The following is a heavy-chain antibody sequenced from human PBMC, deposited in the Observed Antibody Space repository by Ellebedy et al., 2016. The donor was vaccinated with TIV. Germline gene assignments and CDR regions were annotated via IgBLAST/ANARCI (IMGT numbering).Heavy chain of an antibody. CDR1: GYSFTSYW. J-gene: IGHJ4*02. D-gene: IGHD4-17*01. CDR3: ASAGDYVGGFDY. CDR2: IDPSDSYT. V-gene: IGHV5-10-1*01. Sequence: GESLKISCKGSGYSFTSYWISWVRQMPGKGLEWMGRIDPSDSYTNYTPSFQGHVTISADKSISTAYLQWSSLKASDTAMYYCASAGDYVGGFDYWGQGTLVTVSS.